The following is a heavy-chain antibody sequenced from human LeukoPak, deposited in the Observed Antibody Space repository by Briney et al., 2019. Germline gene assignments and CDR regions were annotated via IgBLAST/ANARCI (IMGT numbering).Heavy chain of an antibody. CDR1: GYTFTGYY. Sequence: ASVKVSCKASGYTFTGYYMHWVRKTPGQGLEWMGWINPNTGDTNYGRKFQGRVTMTRDTSINTVYMGLRSLRSDDTAVYYCARSRRVGNGEYPDYWGQGTLVTVSS. CDR3: ARSRRVGNGEYPDY. CDR2: INPNTGDT. D-gene: IGHD3-10*01. V-gene: IGHV1-2*02. J-gene: IGHJ4*02.